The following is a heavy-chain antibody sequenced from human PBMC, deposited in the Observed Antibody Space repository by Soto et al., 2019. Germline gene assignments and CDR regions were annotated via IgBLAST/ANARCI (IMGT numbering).Heavy chain of an antibody. J-gene: IGHJ6*02. CDR2: IIPIFGTA. D-gene: IGHD5-18*01. CDR1: GGTFSSYA. Sequence: SVKVSCKASGGTFSSYAISWVRQAPGQGLEWMGGIIPIFGTANYAQKFQGRVTITADESTSTAYMELSSLRSEDTAVYYCARDSLYSYGRGPDYYYGMDVWGQGTTVTVSS. V-gene: IGHV1-69*13. CDR3: ARDSLYSYGRGPDYYYGMDV.